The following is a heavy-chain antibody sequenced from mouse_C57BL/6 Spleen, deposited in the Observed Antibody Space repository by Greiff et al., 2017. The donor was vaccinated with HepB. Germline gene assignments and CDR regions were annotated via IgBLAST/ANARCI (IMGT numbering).Heavy chain of an antibody. CDR2: IYPGGGYT. Sequence: QVQLQQSGAELVRPGTSVKMSCKASGYTFTNYWIGWAKQRPGHGLEWIGDIYPGGGYTNYNEKFKGKATLTADKSSSTAYMQFSSLTSEDSAIYYCARYWDGSFHFAYWGQGALVTVSA. D-gene: IGHD4-1*01. J-gene: IGHJ3*01. CDR3: ARYWDGSFHFAY. V-gene: IGHV1-63*01. CDR1: GYTFTNYW.